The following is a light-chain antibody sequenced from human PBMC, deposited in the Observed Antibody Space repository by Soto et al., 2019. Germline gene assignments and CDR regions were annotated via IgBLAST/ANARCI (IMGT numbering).Light chain of an antibody. CDR2: GAS. J-gene: IGKJ1*01. CDR3: XXYGSSPGT. V-gene: IGKV3-20*01. Sequence: EIVLTQSPGTLSLSPGERATLSCRASQSVSSSXLAWYQQNPGQAPRLLIYGASRRATGIPDRFSGSGSGXDXXXXXXXXXXEDFAVYYCXXYGSSPGTFGQGTKVEIK. CDR1: QSVSSSX.